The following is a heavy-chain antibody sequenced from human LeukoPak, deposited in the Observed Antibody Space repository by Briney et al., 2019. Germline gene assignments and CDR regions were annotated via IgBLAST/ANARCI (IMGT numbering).Heavy chain of an antibody. CDR2: INPNSGGT. J-gene: IGHJ6*03. V-gene: IGHV1-2*02. CDR3: ARAYSPTSWGLAAADYYYMDV. Sequence: GASVKVSCKASGYTFTGYYMHWVRQAPGHGLEWMGWINPNSGGTNYAQKFQGRVTMTRDTSISTAYMELNMLTSDDTAVYYCARAYSPTSWGLAAADYYYMDVWGKGTTVTVSS. D-gene: IGHD6-13*01. CDR1: GYTFTGYY.